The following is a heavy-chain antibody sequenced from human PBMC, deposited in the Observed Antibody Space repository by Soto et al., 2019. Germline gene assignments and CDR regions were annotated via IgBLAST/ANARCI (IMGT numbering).Heavy chain of an antibody. CDR3: ARRAGRLTRESLFDY. V-gene: IGHV5-51*01. CDR2: IYPGDSET. Sequence: EVQLVQSGAEVKKSGESLTISCKGFGYTFAPYWIGWVRQKPGKGLEWMGIIYPGDSETIYSPSFQGQVTISAEESINTVYLQWNSLKTSDSAIYYCARRAGRLTRESLFDYWGQGSLVTVSS. CDR1: GYTFAPYW. J-gene: IGHJ4*02. D-gene: IGHD1-26*01.